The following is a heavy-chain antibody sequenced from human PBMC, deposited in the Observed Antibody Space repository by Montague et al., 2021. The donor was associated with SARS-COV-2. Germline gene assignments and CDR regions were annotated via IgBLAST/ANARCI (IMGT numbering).Heavy chain of an antibody. Sequence: SETLSLTCSVSGGSISGYCWSWIRQSPGKGLEWVDYIYYTGGTNYNPSLESRVTISLDTSKNQFSLRLSSVTPADTAVYYCARYGYNWNDDEGFDYWGQGTLVTVSS. V-gene: IGHV4-59*01. J-gene: IGHJ4*02. CDR2: IYYTGGT. CDR1: GGSISGYC. CDR3: ARYGYNWNDDEGFDY. D-gene: IGHD1-20*01.